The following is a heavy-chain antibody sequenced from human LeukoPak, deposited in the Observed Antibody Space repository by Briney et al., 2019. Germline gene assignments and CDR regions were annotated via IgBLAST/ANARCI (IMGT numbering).Heavy chain of an antibody. V-gene: IGHV4-39*01. J-gene: IGHJ5*02. Sequence: KTPETLSLTCTVSGGSISSSGYYWGWIRQPPGKGLEWIASIYYSGSTYYNPSLKSRVTISVDTSKNQLSLKLSSLTAADTAVYYCARHEYSGSYYGLSWFDPWGQGTLVTVSS. CDR2: IYYSGST. CDR1: GGSISSSGYY. CDR3: ARHEYSGSYYGLSWFDP. D-gene: IGHD1-26*01.